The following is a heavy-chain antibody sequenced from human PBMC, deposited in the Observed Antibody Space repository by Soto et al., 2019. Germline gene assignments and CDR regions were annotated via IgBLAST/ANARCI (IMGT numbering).Heavy chain of an antibody. CDR2: IDPSDSYT. V-gene: IGHV5-10-1*01. Sequence: GESLKISCKGSGYSFTSYWISWVRQMPGKGLEWMGRIDPSDSYTNYSPSFQGHVTISADKSISTAYLQWSSLKASDTAMYYCARHPYTYYYDSSGYLPDYWGQGTLVTVSS. J-gene: IGHJ4*02. CDR1: GYSFTSYW. D-gene: IGHD3-22*01. CDR3: ARHPYTYYYDSSGYLPDY.